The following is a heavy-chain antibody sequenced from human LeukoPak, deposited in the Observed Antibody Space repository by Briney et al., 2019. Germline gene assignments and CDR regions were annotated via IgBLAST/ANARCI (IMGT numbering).Heavy chain of an antibody. CDR2: INHSGST. CDR1: GGSFSDYY. J-gene: IGHJ4*02. V-gene: IGHV4-34*01. CDR3: ARESPGDC. Sequence: SETLSLTCAVYGGSFSDYYWNWIRQPPGKGLEWIGEINHSGSTNYNPSLTSRVTISVDTSKNQFSLKLSSVTAADTAVYYCARESPGDCWGQGTLVTVSS.